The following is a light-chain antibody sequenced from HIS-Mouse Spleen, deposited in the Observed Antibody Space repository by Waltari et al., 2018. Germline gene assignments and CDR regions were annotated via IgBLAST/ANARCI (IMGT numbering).Light chain of an antibody. CDR1: SSDVGSYNL. V-gene: IGLV2-23*01. Sequence: QSALTQPASVSGSPGQSITISCTGTSSDVGSYNLVSWYQQHPGKAPKLMFYAGGKQPSGVSNRVSGAKSGNTASLTSSGLQAEDEADYYCCSYAGSSSWVFGGGTKLTVL. CDR3: CSYAGSSSWV. CDR2: AGG. J-gene: IGLJ3*02.